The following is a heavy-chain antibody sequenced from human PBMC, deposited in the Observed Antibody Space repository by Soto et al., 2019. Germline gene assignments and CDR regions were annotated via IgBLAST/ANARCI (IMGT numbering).Heavy chain of an antibody. CDR3: ARGYSYMIFDY. CDR1: GCSISSGDYY. V-gene: IGHV4-30-4*01. Sequence: PSETLSLTCTVSGCSISSGDYYWSWIRQPPGKGLEWIGYIYYSGSTYYNPSLKSRVTISVDTSKNQFSLKLSSVTAADTAVYYCARGYSYMIFDYWGQGTLVTVSS. J-gene: IGHJ4*02. CDR2: IYYSGST. D-gene: IGHD5-18*01.